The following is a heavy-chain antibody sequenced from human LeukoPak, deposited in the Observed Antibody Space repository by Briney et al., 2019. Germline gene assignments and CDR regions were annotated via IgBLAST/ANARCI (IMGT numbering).Heavy chain of an antibody. CDR3: ERTRTRTITMVRGGTPPCWFDP. D-gene: IGHD3-10*01. CDR2: IYTSGST. V-gene: IGHV4-4*07. Sequence: SETLSLTCTVSGGSISSYYWSWIRQPAGKGLEWIGRIYTSGSTNYNPSLKSRVTMSVDTSKNQFSLKLSSVTAADTAVYYCERTRTRTITMVRGGTPPCWFDPWGQGTLVTVSS. J-gene: IGHJ5*02. CDR1: GGSISSYY.